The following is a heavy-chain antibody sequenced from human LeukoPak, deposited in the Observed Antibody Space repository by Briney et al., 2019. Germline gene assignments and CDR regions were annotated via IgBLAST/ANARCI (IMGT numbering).Heavy chain of an antibody. J-gene: IGHJ5*02. V-gene: IGHV4-34*01. Sequence: SETLSLTCAVYGGSFSGYYWSWIRQPPGKGLEWIGEINHSGSTNYNPSLKSRVTISVDTSKNQFSLKLSSVTAADTAVYYCARAPYYYDSNRWFDPWGQGTLVTVSS. CDR2: INHSGST. CDR1: GGSFSGYY. D-gene: IGHD3-22*01. CDR3: ARAPYYYDSNRWFDP.